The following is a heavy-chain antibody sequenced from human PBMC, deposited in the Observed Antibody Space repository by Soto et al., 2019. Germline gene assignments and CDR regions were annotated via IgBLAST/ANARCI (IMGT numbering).Heavy chain of an antibody. CDR3: ARVGVTTKYYFDY. V-gene: IGHV3-7*05. D-gene: IGHD2-8*01. J-gene: IGHJ4*02. CDR1: GFTFSSYW. CDR2: IKQDGSEK. Sequence: GGSLRLSCAASGFTFSSYWMSWVRQAPGKGLEWVANIKQDGSEKYYVDSVKGRFTISRDNAKNSLYLQMNSLRAEDTAVYYCARVGVTTKYYFDYWGQGTLVTVSS.